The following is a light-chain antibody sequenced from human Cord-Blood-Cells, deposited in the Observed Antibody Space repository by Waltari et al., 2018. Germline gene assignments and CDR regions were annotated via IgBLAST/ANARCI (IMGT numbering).Light chain of an antibody. V-gene: IGKV4-1*01. Sequence: DIVMTQSPDSLAVSLGERATINCKSSQSVLYSSNNKNYLAWYQQKPGQPPKLLIYWASTREAGVPYRFSGSGSGTDFTRTISSLQAEDVAVYYCQQYYSTPWTFGQGTKVEIK. J-gene: IGKJ1*01. CDR3: QQYYSTPWT. CDR1: QSVLYSSNNKNY. CDR2: WAS.